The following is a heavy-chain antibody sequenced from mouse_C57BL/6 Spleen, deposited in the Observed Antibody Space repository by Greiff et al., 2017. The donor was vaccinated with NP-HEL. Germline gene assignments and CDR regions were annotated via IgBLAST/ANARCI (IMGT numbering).Heavy chain of an antibody. V-gene: IGHV1-64*01. CDR2: IHPNSGST. J-gene: IGHJ2*01. CDR3: ARFGWLLRTDY. Sequence: QVQLQQPGAELVKPGASVKLSCKASGYTFTSYWMHWVKQRPGQGLEWIGMIHPNSGSTNYNEKFKSKATLTVDKSSSTAYMQLSSLTSEDSAVYYCARFGWLLRTDYWGQGTTLTVSS. CDR1: GYTFTSYW. D-gene: IGHD2-3*01.